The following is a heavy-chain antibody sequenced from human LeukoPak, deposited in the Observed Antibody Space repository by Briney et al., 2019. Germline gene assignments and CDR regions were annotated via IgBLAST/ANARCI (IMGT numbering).Heavy chain of an antibody. CDR1: GFTFNGYN. Sequence: GGSLRLSCSASGFTFNGYNMNWVREAPGKGLEWISYITSSSSSNSYADSVKGRFSISRDNAKNSLYLQMNSLRADDTSVYYCAREAYDSGSFRTDYYYMDVWGIGTTVTVSS. D-gene: IGHD3-10*01. V-gene: IGHV3-48*01. CDR2: ITSSSSSN. J-gene: IGHJ6*03. CDR3: AREAYDSGSFRTDYYYMDV.